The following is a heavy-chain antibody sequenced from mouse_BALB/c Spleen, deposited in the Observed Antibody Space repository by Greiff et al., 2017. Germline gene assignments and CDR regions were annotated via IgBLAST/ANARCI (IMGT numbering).Heavy chain of an antibody. CDR1: GFTFSSYT. CDR2: ISNGGGST. CDR3: ARHGAVGNYVMNSDY. J-gene: IGHJ2*01. D-gene: IGHD2-1*01. Sequence: EVKLMESGGGLVQPGGSLKLSCAASGFTFSSYTMSWVRQTPEKRLEWVAYISNGGGSTYYPDTVKGRFTISRDNAKNTLYLQMSSLKSEDTAMYYCARHGAVGNYVMNSDYRGQGATLTVSS. V-gene: IGHV5-12-2*01.